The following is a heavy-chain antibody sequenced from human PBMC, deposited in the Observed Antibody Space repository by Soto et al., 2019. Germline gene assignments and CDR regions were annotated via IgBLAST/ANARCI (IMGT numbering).Heavy chain of an antibody. J-gene: IGHJ3*02. Sequence: SETLSLTCTVSGGSISSYYWSWIRQPPGKGLEWIGYIYCSGSTNYNPSLKSRVTISVDTSKNQYSLKLSSVTAADTAVYYSGREVSPDYGGNSGNAFDIWGQGTMVTVSS. D-gene: IGHD4-17*01. CDR2: IYCSGST. V-gene: IGHV4-59*01. CDR1: GGSISSYY. CDR3: GREVSPDYGGNSGNAFDI.